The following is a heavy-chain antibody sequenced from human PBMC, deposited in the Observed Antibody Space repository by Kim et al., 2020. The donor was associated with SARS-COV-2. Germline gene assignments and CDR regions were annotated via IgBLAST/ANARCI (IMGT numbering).Heavy chain of an antibody. CDR3: ASDGGITLVRGRFDP. Sequence: GGSLRLSCAASGFTFSDYYRSWIRQAPGKGLEWVAYISSSGSTIYYADSVKGGFTISRDNAKNSLYLQMNSLRAEDTAVYYCASDGGITLVRGRFDPWGQGTLVTVSS. D-gene: IGHD3-10*01. CDR2: ISSSGSTI. J-gene: IGHJ5*02. CDR1: GFTFSDYY. V-gene: IGHV3-11*04.